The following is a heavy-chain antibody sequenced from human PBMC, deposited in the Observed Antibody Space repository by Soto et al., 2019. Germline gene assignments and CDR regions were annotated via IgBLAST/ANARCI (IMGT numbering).Heavy chain of an antibody. CDR3: AKLLYTSNDYGMDV. CDR1: GFTFSSYS. J-gene: IGHJ6*02. CDR2: ISSSSSYI. V-gene: IGHV3-21*01. Sequence: EVQLVESGGGLVKPGGSLRLSCAASGFTFSSYSMNWVRQAPGKGLEWVSSISSSSSYIYYADSVKGRFTISRDNAKNSLYLQMNSLRAEDTAVYYCAKLLYTSNDYGMDVWGQGTTVTVSS. D-gene: IGHD2-2*02.